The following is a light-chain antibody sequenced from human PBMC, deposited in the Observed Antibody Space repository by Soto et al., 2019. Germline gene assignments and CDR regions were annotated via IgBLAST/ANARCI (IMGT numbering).Light chain of an antibody. J-gene: IGKJ3*01. Sequence: EIVLTQSPGTLSLSPGERATLSCRASQSVPSTYFAWYQQRTGQAPRLLIYGASTSAPGIPDRISGSGAGTDFTLTVSGREPEDFAVYFCRQHGSTPPFTFGPGTKVDIK. CDR3: RQHGSTPPFT. V-gene: IGKV3-20*01. CDR1: QSVPSTY. CDR2: GAS.